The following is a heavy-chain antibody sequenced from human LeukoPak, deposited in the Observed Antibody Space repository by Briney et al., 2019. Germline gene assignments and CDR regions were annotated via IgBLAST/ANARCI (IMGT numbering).Heavy chain of an antibody. D-gene: IGHD5-12*01. CDR2: IYYSGST. CDR3: ARDHSRGYDPFDY. Sequence: PSQTLSLTCTVSGGSISSGGYYWSWIRQHPGKGLEWIGYIYYSGSTYYNPSLKSRVTISVDTSKNQFSLKLSSVTAADTAVYYCARDHSRGYDPFDYWGQGTLVTVSS. V-gene: IGHV4-31*03. J-gene: IGHJ4*02. CDR1: GGSISSGGYY.